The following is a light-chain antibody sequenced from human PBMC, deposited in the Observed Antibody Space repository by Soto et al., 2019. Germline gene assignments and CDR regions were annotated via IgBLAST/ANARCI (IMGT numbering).Light chain of an antibody. CDR2: GAS. CDR3: QQYGRSPWT. CDR1: QSVSSSY. V-gene: IGKV3-20*01. Sequence: ESVLTQYPGTLSLSPGERATLSCRASQSVSSSYLAWYQQKPGQAPRLLMYGASSRATGIPDRFSGSGSGTDFTLTISRLEPEDFAVYYCQQYGRSPWTFGQGTKVEIK. J-gene: IGKJ1*01.